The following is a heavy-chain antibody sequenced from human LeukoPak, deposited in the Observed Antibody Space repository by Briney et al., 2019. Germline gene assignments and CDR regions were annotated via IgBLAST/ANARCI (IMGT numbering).Heavy chain of an antibody. V-gene: IGHV3-23*01. CDR1: GFTFSTYG. Sequence: GGSLRLSCAASGFTFSTYGMSWVRQTPGKGLGWVSTMSGTGGVTHYADSVKGRFTISRDNSKNTLFLQMNSLRAEDTAVFYCAKNPYFCGSTSCYNYFDSWGQGTLVTVSS. CDR3: AKNPYFCGSTSCYNYFDS. J-gene: IGHJ4*02. D-gene: IGHD2-2*02. CDR2: MSGTGGVT.